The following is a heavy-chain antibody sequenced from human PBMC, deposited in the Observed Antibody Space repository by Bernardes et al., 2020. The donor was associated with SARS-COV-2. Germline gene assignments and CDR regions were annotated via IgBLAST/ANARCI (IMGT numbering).Heavy chain of an antibody. Sequence: GGSLRLSCEASGFTFSSYWMHWVRQAPGKGLVWVSRINSDGSSTSHADPVKGRFTISRDNAKNTLYLQMNSLRAEDTAVYYCVREGIGSSSHHYGMDVWGQGTTVTVSS. V-gene: IGHV3-74*01. CDR1: GFTFSSYW. CDR2: INSDGSST. CDR3: VREGIGSSSHHYGMDV. D-gene: IGHD6-6*01. J-gene: IGHJ6*02.